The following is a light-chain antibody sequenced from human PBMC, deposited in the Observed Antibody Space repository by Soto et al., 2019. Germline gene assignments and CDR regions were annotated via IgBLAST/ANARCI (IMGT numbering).Light chain of an antibody. Sequence: DIPMTQSPSTLSASVGDRVTITCRASQLISTWLAWYQQKPGKAPKLLIYGASSLESGIPLRFRGSRSRTEYTLPISNLQTHNFAPSYCEQYNGYPSHFGQLTKLDIK. CDR1: QLISTW. CDR2: GAS. V-gene: IGKV1-5*01. CDR3: EQYNGYPSH. J-gene: IGKJ2*01.